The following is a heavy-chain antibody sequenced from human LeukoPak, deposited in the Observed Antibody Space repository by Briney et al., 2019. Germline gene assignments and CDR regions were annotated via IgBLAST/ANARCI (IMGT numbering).Heavy chain of an antibody. CDR3: ARSGRAVAGTYY. V-gene: IGHV4-61*01. CDR1: GGSVSSGSYY. CDR2: IYYSGST. D-gene: IGHD6-19*01. J-gene: IGHJ4*02. Sequence: SETLSLTCTVSGGSVSSGSYYWSWIRQPPGTGLEWIRYIYYSGSTNYNPSLKSRVTISVDTSKNQFSLKLSSVTAADTAVYYCARSGRAVAGTYYWGQGTLVTVSS.